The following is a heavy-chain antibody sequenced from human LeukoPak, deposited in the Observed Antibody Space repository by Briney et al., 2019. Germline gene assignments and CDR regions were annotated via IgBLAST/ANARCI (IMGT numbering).Heavy chain of an antibody. Sequence: PSETLSLTCTVSGGSISSYYWSWIRQSAGKGLEWIGRIYTSGSTNYNPSLKTRVTISVDTSKNQFSLKLSSVTAADTAVYYCARVYDSSGYYYSHYYYYYMDVWGKGTTVTVSS. V-gene: IGHV4-4*07. J-gene: IGHJ6*03. D-gene: IGHD3-22*01. CDR1: GGSISSYY. CDR3: ARVYDSSGYYYSHYYYYYMDV. CDR2: IYTSGST.